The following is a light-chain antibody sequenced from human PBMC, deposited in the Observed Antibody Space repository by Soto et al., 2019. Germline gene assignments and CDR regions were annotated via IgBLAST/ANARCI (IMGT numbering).Light chain of an antibody. CDR2: DVS. J-gene: IGLJ2*01. Sequence: QSALTQPASVSGSPGQSITISCTGTSSDVGGYNYVSWYQQHPGKAPKLMIYDVSNRPSGVSNRFSGSKSGNTASLTISGLQAEDEADYYCIEYTSSSTLYVVFGGGTKLTVL. V-gene: IGLV2-14*01. CDR3: IEYTSSSTLYVV. CDR1: SSDVGGYNY.